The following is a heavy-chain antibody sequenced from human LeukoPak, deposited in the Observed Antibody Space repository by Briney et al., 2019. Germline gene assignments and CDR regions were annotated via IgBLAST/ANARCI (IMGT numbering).Heavy chain of an antibody. V-gene: IGHV3-64*01. CDR3: ARGPSGYHNT. D-gene: IGHD5-12*01. J-gene: IGHJ4*02. Sequence: GGSLRLSCAASGFTFSDYAMHWVRQAPGKELEYVSAISSNGGSIHYANSVKGRFTISRDNSKNTLYLQMNSLRAEDTAVYYCARGPSGYHNTGGQGTLVTVSS. CDR2: ISSNGGSI. CDR1: GFTFSDYA.